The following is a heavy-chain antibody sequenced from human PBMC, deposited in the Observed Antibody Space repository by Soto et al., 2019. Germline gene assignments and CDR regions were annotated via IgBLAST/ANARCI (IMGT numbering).Heavy chain of an antibody. CDR2: LNPNSGNT. Sequence: GASVKVSCKASGYPFSTHDIYWVRQAPGQVLEWLGWLNPNSGNTGYAQKFLNRLTMTSDTSISTAYMELSSLRSDDTAVYYCARGKDSSVGFDYWGQGTLVTVSS. D-gene: IGHD3-22*01. CDR1: GYPFSTHD. V-gene: IGHV1-8*01. J-gene: IGHJ4*02. CDR3: ARGKDSSVGFDY.